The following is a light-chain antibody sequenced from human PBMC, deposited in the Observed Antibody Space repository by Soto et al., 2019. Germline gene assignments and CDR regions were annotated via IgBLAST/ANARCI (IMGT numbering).Light chain of an antibody. CDR3: QQYHTFPLT. CDR2: DAF. V-gene: IGKV1-5*01. CDR1: QNINNW. J-gene: IGKJ4*01. Sequence: DIQMTQSPSTLSASVGDRVTITCRASQNINNWMAWYHQKPGEAPKLLIYDAFSLQTGVPFTFSGSGSGSEFSLTISSLQPDDFGTYYCQQYHTFPLTFGGGTTLEIK.